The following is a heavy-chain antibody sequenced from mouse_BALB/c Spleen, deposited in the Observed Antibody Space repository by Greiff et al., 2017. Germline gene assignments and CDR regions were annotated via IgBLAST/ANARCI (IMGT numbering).Heavy chain of an antibody. CDR3: TRNQAYYGTMDY. CDR2: INPSNGGT. V-gene: IGHV1S81*02. CDR1: GYTFTSYY. D-gene: IGHD2-10*01. J-gene: IGHJ4*01. Sequence: QVQLKESGAELVKPGASVKLSCKASGYTFTSYYMYWVKQRPGQGLEWIGEINPSNGGTNFNEKFKSKATLTVDKSSSTAYMQLSSLTSEDSAVYYCTRNQAYYGTMDYWGQGTSVTVSS.